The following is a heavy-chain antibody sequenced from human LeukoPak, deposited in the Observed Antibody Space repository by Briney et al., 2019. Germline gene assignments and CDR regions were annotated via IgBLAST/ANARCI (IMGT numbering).Heavy chain of an antibody. CDR1: GGSISSYY. D-gene: IGHD3-16*01. Sequence: PSETLSLTCTVSGGSISSYYWTWIRQPPGKGLEWIGRIYHSGSTYYNPSLKSRVTISVDTSKNQFSLKLSSVTAADTAVYYCARNYCYVYVCGSCVRNNWFDSWGQGTLVTVSS. V-gene: IGHV4-59*04. CDR3: ARNYCYVYVCGSCVRNNWFDS. CDR2: IYHSGST. J-gene: IGHJ5*01.